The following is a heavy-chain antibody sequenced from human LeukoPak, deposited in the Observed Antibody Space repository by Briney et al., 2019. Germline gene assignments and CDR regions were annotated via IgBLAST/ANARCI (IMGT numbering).Heavy chain of an antibody. CDR1: GGSISSYY. J-gene: IGHJ4*02. D-gene: IGHD3-22*01. CDR3: ASRTGYYAYYFDY. Sequence: SETLSLTCTVSGGSISSYYWSWIRQPPGKGLEWIGYIYYSGSTNYNPSLKSRVTISVDTSKNQFSLNLTSVTAADTAVYYCASRTGYYAYYFDYWGQGTLVTVSS. CDR2: IYYSGST. V-gene: IGHV4-59*08.